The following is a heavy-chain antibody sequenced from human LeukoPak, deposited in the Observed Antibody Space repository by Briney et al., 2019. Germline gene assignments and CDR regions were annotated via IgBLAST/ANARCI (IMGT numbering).Heavy chain of an antibody. D-gene: IGHD6-13*01. CDR3: ARGSSWYRLHFDY. CDR1: GYTFTSYD. J-gene: IGHJ4*02. V-gene: IGHV1-8*01. Sequence: GASVKVSCKASGYTFTSYDINWVRQATGQGLEWMGWMNPNSGNTGYAQKFQGRVTMTRDTSISTAYMELSSLRSGDTAVYYCARGSSWYRLHFDYWGQGTLVTVSS. CDR2: MNPNSGNT.